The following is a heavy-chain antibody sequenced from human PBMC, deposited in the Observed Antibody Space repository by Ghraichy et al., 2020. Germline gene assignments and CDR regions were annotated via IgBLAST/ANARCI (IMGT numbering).Heavy chain of an antibody. CDR2: ISSSSSYI. D-gene: IGHD1-26*01. J-gene: IGHJ4*02. CDR3: ARAVGSYYAGYYFDY. V-gene: IGHV3-21*01. CDR1: GFTFSSYS. Sequence: GESLNISCAASGFTFSSYSMNWVRQAPGKGLEWVSSISSSSSYIYYADSVKGRFTISRDNAKNSLYLQMNSLRAEDTAVYYCARAVGSYYAGYYFDYWGQGTLVTVSS.